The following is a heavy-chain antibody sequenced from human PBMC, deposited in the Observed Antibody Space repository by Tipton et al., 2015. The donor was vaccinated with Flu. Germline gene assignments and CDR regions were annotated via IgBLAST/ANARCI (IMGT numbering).Heavy chain of an antibody. D-gene: IGHD2-2*01. Sequence: TLSLTCTVSGGSTRSSTDYWGWIRQPPGKGLEWIGTIYSSGSTYYSPSLRSRVTISVDTSKNQFSLRLNSVTAADTAVYYCARRVCGGPSCDGPVGGFNIWGQGRMVTVSS. J-gene: IGHJ3*02. CDR1: GGSTRSSTDY. V-gene: IGHV4-39*01. CDR2: IYSSGST. CDR3: ARRVCGGPSCDGPVGGFNI.